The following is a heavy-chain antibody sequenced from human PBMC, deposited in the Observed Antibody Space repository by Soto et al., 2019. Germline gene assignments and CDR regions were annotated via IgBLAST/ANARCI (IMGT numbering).Heavy chain of an antibody. CDR3: GKGRCCYDYYGVDV. CDR2: IIDSGGST. J-gene: IGHJ6*02. V-gene: IGHV3-23*01. CDR1: GFTFSSCA. Sequence: EVHLLESGGALVQPGGSLRLSCAASGFTFSSCAMGWVRQAPGKGLEWVSDIIDSGGSTYYADAGKGRFTISRDNSKSTLCMHMNSLIAEDTAVYYCGKGRCCYDYYGVDVRGQGTTVTVSS.